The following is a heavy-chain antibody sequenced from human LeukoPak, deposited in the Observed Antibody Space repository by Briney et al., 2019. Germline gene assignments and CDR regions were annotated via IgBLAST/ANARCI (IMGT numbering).Heavy chain of an antibody. Sequence: PRGGSTSYAQKFHRRVTMTRDTSTSTVYMELSSLRSEDTSVYYCARGAGSSWSLHLYYFHYWGQGTLVTVSS. D-gene: IGHD6-13*01. V-gene: IGHV1-46*01. CDR3: ARGAGSSWSLHLYYFHY. J-gene: IGHJ4*02. CDR2: PRGGST.